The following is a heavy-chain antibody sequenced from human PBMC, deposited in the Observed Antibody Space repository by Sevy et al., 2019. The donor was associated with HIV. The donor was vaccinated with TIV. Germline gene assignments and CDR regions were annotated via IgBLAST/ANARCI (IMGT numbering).Heavy chain of an antibody. CDR2: ISAYNGNT. J-gene: IGHJ5*02. CDR3: AILNSSSRYWWFDP. Sequence: ASVKVSCKASGYTFTSYGISWVRQAPGQGLEWMGWISAYNGNTNYAQKLQGRVTMTTDTSTSTAYMELRSLRSDDTAGYYCAILNSSSRYWWFDPWGQGTLVTVSS. D-gene: IGHD6-13*01. CDR1: GYTFTSYG. V-gene: IGHV1-18*04.